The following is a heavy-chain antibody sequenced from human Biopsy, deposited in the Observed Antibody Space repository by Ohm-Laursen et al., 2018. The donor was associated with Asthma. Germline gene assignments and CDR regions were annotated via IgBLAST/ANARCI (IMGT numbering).Heavy chain of an antibody. V-gene: IGHV4-39*06. J-gene: IGHJ4*02. Sequence: SQTLSLTCTVSGGSISSSSYYWGWIRQPPGKGLEWIGSIYYNGRTYYSPSLKSRVTISVDTSKNQFPLKLSSVTAADTAVYYCARGPPVDREDWGQGTLVTVSS. CDR3: ARGPPVDRED. CDR1: GGSISSSSYY. CDR2: IYYNGRT. D-gene: IGHD5-24*01.